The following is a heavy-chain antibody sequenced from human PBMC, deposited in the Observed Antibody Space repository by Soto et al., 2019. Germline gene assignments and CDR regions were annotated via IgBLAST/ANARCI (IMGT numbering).Heavy chain of an antibody. D-gene: IGHD2-2*01. CDR3: ARGQIVVVPAARNNWCDP. CDR1: GGSFSGYY. Sequence: QVQLQQWGAGLLKPSETLSLTCAVYGGSFSGYYWSWIRQPPGKGLEWIGEINHSGSTNYNPSFKSRVTIPVVTSKIQFSLKLSSVTAADTAVYYCARGQIVVVPAARNNWCDPWGQGTLVTVCS. J-gene: IGHJ5*02. CDR2: INHSGST. V-gene: IGHV4-34*01.